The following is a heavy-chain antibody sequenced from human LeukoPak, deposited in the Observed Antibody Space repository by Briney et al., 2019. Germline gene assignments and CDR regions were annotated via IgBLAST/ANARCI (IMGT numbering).Heavy chain of an antibody. CDR3: AGHSFDTVDAFDI. J-gene: IGHJ3*02. Sequence: PGESLKISCKASGFTFTNYWIGWVRQMPGKGLEWMGIVYPGDSDTRYSPSFQGQVTISVDKSISTAYLQWRSLKASDTAMYYCAGHSFDTVDAFDIWGQGTKVTVS. CDR2: VYPGDSDT. V-gene: IGHV5-51*01. D-gene: IGHD2-2*02. CDR1: GFTFTNYW.